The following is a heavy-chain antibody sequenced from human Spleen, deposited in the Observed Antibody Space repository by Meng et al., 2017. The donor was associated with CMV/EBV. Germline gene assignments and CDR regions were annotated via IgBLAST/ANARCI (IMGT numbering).Heavy chain of an antibody. D-gene: IGHD1/OR15-1a*01. CDR1: GFTFSTYA. J-gene: IGHJ3*02. CDR2: IYRGDMT. CDR3: ARDIGTQQSKDAFDI. V-gene: IGHV3-53*01. Sequence: GESLKISCAASGFTFSTYAITWVHQAPGKGLEWVSAIYRGDMTYYADSVRGRFTISRDSSKNTLYLQMSGLRVEDTAIYYCARDIGTQQSKDAFDIWGQGTMVTVSS.